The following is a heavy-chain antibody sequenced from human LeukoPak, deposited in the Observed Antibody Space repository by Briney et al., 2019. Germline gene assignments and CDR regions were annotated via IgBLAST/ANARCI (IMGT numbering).Heavy chain of an antibody. Sequence: SETLSLPCTLSGGSTSSSSAYWGWIRQPPGKGLEWIESIYYSKNTYYNPSLKSRGTISADTSKNQFSLTLGSVSATDTAVYYCVSPRGFSYGYFDYWGQGTLVTVSS. J-gene: IGHJ4*02. CDR3: VSPRGFSYGYFDY. V-gene: IGHV4-39*01. CDR1: GGSTSSSSAY. CDR2: IYYSKNT. D-gene: IGHD5-18*01.